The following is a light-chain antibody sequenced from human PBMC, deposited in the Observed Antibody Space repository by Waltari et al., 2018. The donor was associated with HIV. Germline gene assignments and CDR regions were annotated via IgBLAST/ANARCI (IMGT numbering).Light chain of an antibody. V-gene: IGLV1-47*02. CDR1: TSNVGSNF. Sequence: QSVLTQPPSASGTPGQRVTISCSGTTSNVGSNFVSWYQQLPGTAPKLLIYCDNRRPSGVPDRFSGSKSGASASLAISGLRSEDEADYYCATWDGSLGGAYVFGAGTKVSVL. CDR2: CDN. CDR3: ATWDGSLGGAYV. J-gene: IGLJ1*01.